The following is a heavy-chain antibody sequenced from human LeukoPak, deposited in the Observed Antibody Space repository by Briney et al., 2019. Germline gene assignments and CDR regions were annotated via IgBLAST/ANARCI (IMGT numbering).Heavy chain of an antibody. CDR1: GYTFTNYH. V-gene: IGHV1-46*01. CDR2: INPSGGST. J-gene: IGHJ4*02. D-gene: IGHD3-10*01. Sequence: VASVKVSCTSSGYTFTNYHIHWVRQAPGQGLAWMGIINPSGGSTSYAQNFQGRVTMTRDTSTSTVYLDLSSLRSEDTAVYYCARGSGSYYDYWGQGNLVTVSS. CDR3: ARGSGSYYDY.